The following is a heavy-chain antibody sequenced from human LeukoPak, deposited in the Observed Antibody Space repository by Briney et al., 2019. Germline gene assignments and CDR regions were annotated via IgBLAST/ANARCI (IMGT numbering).Heavy chain of an antibody. CDR2: IYTSGST. V-gene: IGHV4-4*07. CDR3: ARAPGYCSSTSCYAGRGVDY. J-gene: IGHJ4*02. Sequence: SETLPLTCTVSGGSISSYYWSWIRQPAGKGLEWIGRIYTSGSTNYNPSLKSRVTMSVDTSKNQFSLKLSSVTAADTAVYYCARAPGYCSSTSCYAGRGVDYWGQGTLVTVSS. D-gene: IGHD2-2*03. CDR1: GGSISSYY.